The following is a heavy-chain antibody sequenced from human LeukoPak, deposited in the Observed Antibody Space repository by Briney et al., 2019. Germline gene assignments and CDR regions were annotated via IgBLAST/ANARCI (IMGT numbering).Heavy chain of an antibody. V-gene: IGHV3-30*01. CDR3: ARDSTYYYGSGSSGPHYFDY. Sequence: GGSLRLSCAASGFTFSGYAMHWVRQAPGKGLEWVALISYDGGNTYYADSVKGRFTISRDNSKNTLDLQLNSLRVEDTAVYYCARDSTYYYGSGSSGPHYFDYWGQGTLVTVSS. CDR1: GFTFSGYA. D-gene: IGHD3-10*01. CDR2: ISYDGGNT. J-gene: IGHJ4*02.